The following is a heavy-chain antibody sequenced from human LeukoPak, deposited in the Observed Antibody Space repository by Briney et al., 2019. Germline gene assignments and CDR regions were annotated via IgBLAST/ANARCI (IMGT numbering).Heavy chain of an antibody. D-gene: IGHD3-10*01. Sequence: GASVKVSCKASGGTFSSYAISWVRQAPGQGLEWMGGIIPIFGTANYAQKFQGRVTMTRNTSISTAYMELSSLRSEDTAVYYCARGLLWFGGFDPWGQGTLVTVSS. CDR1: GGTFSSYA. V-gene: IGHV1-69*05. CDR2: IIPIFGTA. CDR3: ARGLLWFGGFDP. J-gene: IGHJ5*02.